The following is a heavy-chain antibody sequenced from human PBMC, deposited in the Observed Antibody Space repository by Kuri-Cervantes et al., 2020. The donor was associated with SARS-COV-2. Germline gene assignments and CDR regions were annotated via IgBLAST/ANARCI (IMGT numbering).Heavy chain of an antibody. CDR2: INPNSGDT. V-gene: IGHV1-2*04. D-gene: IGHD1-20*01. CDR1: GGTFSSYA. Sequence: ASVKVSCKASGGTFSSYAISWVRQAPGQGLEWMGWINPNSGDTNSAQKFQGWVTMTRDTSISTAYMELSRLRSDDTAVYYCARYNWKPPGWDNWFDPWGQGTLVTVSS. J-gene: IGHJ5*02. CDR3: ARYNWKPPGWDNWFDP.